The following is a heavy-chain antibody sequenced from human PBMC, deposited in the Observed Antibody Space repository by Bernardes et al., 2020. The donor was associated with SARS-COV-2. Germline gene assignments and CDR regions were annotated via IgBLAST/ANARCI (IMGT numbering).Heavy chain of an antibody. D-gene: IGHD3-16*01. CDR3: ARWFGMITRAWFDP. CDR1: GFSLSTNGLG. CDR2: IYWDDDK. J-gene: IGHJ5*02. V-gene: IGHV2-5*02. Sequence: SGPTLVKPTQTLTLTCTFSGFSLSTNGLGVGWIRQPPGKALEWLALIYWDDDKRYSPSLKSRLTITKDTSKNQVVLKMTNMDPVDTATYYCARWFGMITRAWFDPWSQGFLVTVSS.